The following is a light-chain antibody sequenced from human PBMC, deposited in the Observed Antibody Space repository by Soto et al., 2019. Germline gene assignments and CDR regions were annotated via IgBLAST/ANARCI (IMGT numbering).Light chain of an antibody. J-gene: IGLJ1*01. CDR3: SSYASSSPFV. Sequence: QSVVTQPASVSGSPGQSITISCTGTGSDVGGYKYVSWYQQLPGKAPKLMIYDVSYRPSGVSNRFSGSKSGSTASLIISGLQAEDEADYYCSSYASSSPFVFGTGTRSPS. CDR1: GSDVGGYKY. CDR2: DVS. V-gene: IGLV2-14*01.